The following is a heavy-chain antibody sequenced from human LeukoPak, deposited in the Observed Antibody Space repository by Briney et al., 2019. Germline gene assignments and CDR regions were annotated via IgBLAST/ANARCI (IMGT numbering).Heavy chain of an antibody. CDR1: GSSFTSYW. J-gene: IGHJ5*02. Sequence: GASLQISCQGSGSSFTSYWIGWVRELPGKGLEWMGIIYAGESDTRDSPSFQGQVTISADKSISTAYLQWSSLKASDTAMYYCARRLHCSITSCYSWFDPWGQGTLVTVSS. CDR2: IYAGESDT. V-gene: IGHV5-51*01. CDR3: ARRLHCSITSCYSWFDP. D-gene: IGHD2-2*01.